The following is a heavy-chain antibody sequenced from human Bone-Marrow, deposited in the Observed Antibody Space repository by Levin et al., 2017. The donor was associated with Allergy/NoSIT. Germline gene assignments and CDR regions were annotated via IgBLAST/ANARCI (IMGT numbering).Heavy chain of an antibody. CDR1: GFTFSNYW. CDR2: INEDGSEK. Sequence: GESLKISCAASGFTFSNYWMTWVRQPPGKGLEWVANINEDGSEKYYVDSVKGRFTISRDNAKNSLDLQMNTLRAEDTAVYYCARDGYCSGGSCSIGWFDPWGQGTLVTVYS. CDR3: ARDGYCSGGSCSIGWFDP. D-gene: IGHD2-15*01. J-gene: IGHJ5*02. V-gene: IGHV3-7*01.